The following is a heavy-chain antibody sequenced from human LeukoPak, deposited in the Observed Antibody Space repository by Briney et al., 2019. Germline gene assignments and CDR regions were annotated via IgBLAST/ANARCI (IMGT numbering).Heavy chain of an antibody. CDR3: ARGRRNYYGSGSYYVY. D-gene: IGHD3-10*01. J-gene: IGHJ4*02. CDR1: GGTFSSYA. V-gene: IGHV1-69*13. Sequence: SVKVSCKASGGTFSSYAISWVRQAPGQGLEWMGGIIPIFGTANYAQKFQGRVTITADGSTSTAYMELSSLRSEDTAVYYCARGRRNYYGSGSYYVYWGQGTLVTVSS. CDR2: IIPIFGTA.